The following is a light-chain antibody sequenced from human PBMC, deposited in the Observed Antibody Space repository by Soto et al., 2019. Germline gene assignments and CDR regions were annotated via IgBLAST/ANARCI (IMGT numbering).Light chain of an antibody. J-gene: IGKJ1*01. V-gene: IGKV3-20*01. CDR1: QSVSSSF. Sequence: EIVLTQSPGTLSLSPGERAALSCRASQSVSSSFLAWYQQKPGQAPRLLIYGASSRATGIPDRFSGSGSGTDFTLTISRLEPEDFAVYLCQQYGSSPWMFGQGTKVEIK. CDR3: QQYGSSPWM. CDR2: GAS.